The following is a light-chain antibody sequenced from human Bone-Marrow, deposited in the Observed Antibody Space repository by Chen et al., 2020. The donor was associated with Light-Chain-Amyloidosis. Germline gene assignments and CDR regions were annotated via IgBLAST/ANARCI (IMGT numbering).Light chain of an antibody. CDR1: NIGSAA. J-gene: IGLJ1*01. CDR2: DDR. CDR3: QVWDSSLNHV. Sequence: SYVLTQPPSVSAAPGQTARITCEGDNIGSAAVHWYQHKPGQAPVLVVYDDRDRPSGIPERFSGSNSGNTATLTISRVEAGDEADYFCQVWDSSLNHVFGTGTKVSVL. V-gene: IGLV3-21*02.